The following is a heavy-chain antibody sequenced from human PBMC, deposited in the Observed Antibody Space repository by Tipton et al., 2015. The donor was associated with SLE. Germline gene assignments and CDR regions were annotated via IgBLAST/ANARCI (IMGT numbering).Heavy chain of an antibody. D-gene: IGHD4-17*01. Sequence: TLSLTCTVSGGSISSYYWSWIRQPPGKGLEWIGYIYYSGSTNYNPSLKSRVTISVGTSKNQFSLKLTSVTAADTAVYYCARRTTVTTAGWWFFDLWGRGTLVTVSS. J-gene: IGHJ2*01. CDR3: ARRTTVTTAGWWFFDL. CDR1: GGSISSYY. CDR2: IYYSGST. V-gene: IGHV4-59*01.